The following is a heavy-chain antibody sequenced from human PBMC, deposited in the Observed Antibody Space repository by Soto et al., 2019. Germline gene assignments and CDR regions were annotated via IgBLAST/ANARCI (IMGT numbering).Heavy chain of an antibody. D-gene: IGHD3-22*01. J-gene: IGHJ6*02. CDR3: ARSPDSSGYYPRWYYYGMDV. V-gene: IGHV4-59*12. CDR1: GGSLSSYY. CDR2: IYHSGST. Sequence: SEILSLTCVVSGGSLSSYYWSWIRQPPGKGLEWIGEIYHSGSTNYNPSLKSRVTISVDKSKNQFSLKLSSVTAADTAVYYCARSPDSSGYYPRWYYYGMDVWGQGTTVTVSS.